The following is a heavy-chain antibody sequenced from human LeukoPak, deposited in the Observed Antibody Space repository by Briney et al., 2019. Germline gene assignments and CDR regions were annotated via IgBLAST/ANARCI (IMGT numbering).Heavy chain of an antibody. Sequence: GGSLRLSCAASGFTFSSYSMNWVRQAPGKGLEWVSYISSSSSIIYYADSVKGRFTISRDNAKSSLYLQMNSLRAEDTAVYYCARDFDGSGVCWFDPWGQGTLVTVSS. V-gene: IGHV3-48*04. CDR2: ISSSSSII. CDR1: GFTFSSYS. D-gene: IGHD3-10*01. J-gene: IGHJ5*02. CDR3: ARDFDGSGVCWFDP.